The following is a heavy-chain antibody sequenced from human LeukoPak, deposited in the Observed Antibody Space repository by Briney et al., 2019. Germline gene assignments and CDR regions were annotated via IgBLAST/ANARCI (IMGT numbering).Heavy chain of an antibody. CDR3: ARKWLVRRSWDY. Sequence: PSETLSLTCTVSGDSITSGTYYWTWIRQPAGKGLEWIGRIYTSGSTNYNPSLKSRVTISVDTSKNQFSLKLSSVTAADTAVYYCARKWLVRRSWDYWGQGTLVTVSS. D-gene: IGHD6-19*01. CDR2: IYTSGST. V-gene: IGHV4-61*02. J-gene: IGHJ4*02. CDR1: GDSITSGTYY.